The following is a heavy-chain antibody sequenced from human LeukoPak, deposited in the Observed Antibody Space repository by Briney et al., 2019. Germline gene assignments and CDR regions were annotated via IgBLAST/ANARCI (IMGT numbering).Heavy chain of an antibody. J-gene: IGHJ1*01. V-gene: IGHV3-49*03. CDR2: IRSKAFGGTT. CDR1: GFTFGDYA. D-gene: IGHD6-13*01. Sequence: GRSLRLSCTASGFTFGDYAMSWFRQAPGKGLEWVGFIRSKAFGGTTEYAASVKGRFTISRDDSKSIAYLQMNSLKTEDTAVYYCTKQTEQQLAYAVYFHHWGQGTLVTVSS. CDR3: TKQTEQQLAYAVYFHH.